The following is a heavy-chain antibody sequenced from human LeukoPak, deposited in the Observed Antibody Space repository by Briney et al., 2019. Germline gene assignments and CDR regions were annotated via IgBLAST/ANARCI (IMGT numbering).Heavy chain of an antibody. J-gene: IGHJ4*02. D-gene: IGHD1-7*01. CDR3: AKGLGWNSRRGWAYYFDF. CDR2: ITGGGDVT. V-gene: IGHV3-23*01. Sequence: GASLRLSCAASAFTFSNYAMNWVRQAPGKGLEWVSGITGGGDVTYYTDSVKGRFTISRDNSKNTLYLQMNSLRVEDTAVYYCAKGLGWNSRRGWAYYFDFWGQGTLVTVSS. CDR1: AFTFSNYA.